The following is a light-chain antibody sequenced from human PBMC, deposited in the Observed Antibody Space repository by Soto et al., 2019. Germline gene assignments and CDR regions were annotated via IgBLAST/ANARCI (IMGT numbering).Light chain of an antibody. CDR2: DAS. J-gene: IGKJ1*01. CDR3: QQRSNWPPWT. CDR1: QSVSSY. Sequence: EIVLTQSPATLSLSPGERATLSCRASQSVSSYLAWYQQKPGQAPRLLIYDASNRATGVPARFSGSGSGTDFTLTISSLEPEDSEVYYCQQRSNWPPWTFGQGTMVEI. V-gene: IGKV3-11*01.